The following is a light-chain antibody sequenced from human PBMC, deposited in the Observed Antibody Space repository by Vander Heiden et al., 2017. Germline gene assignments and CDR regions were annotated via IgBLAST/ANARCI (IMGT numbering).Light chain of an antibody. J-gene: IGLJ2*01. CDR3: AAWDDSLSGRV. Sequence: QSVLTQPPSASGTPGQRVTISCSGSSSNIGSNYVYWYQQLPGTAPKLLIYRNNQRLSGVPDRSSGSKSGTSASLAISGLRSEDEADYYCAAWDDSLSGRVFGGGTKLTGL. CDR2: RNN. CDR1: SSNIGSNY. V-gene: IGLV1-47*01.